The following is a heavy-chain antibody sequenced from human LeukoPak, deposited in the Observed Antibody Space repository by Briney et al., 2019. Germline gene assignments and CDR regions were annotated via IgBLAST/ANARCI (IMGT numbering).Heavy chain of an antibody. CDR1: GGSISSSSYY. J-gene: IGHJ4*02. V-gene: IGHV4-39*07. CDR3: ARATGAATGAFDY. CDR2: IYYSGST. Sequence: SETLSLTCTVSGGSISSSSYYWGWIRQPPGKGLEWIGSIYYSGSTYYNPSLKSRVTISVDTSKNQFSLKLSSVTAADTAVYYCARATGAATGAFDYWGQGTLVTVSS. D-gene: IGHD6-25*01.